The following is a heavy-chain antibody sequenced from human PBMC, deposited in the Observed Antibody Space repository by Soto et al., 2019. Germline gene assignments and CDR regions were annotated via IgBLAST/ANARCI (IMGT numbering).Heavy chain of an antibody. CDR3: ARAGYCGPGCYYYFDY. D-gene: IGHD2-21*02. Sequence: VLLVESGGGVVQPGRSLRLSCAVSGFTFGSYWMNWVRLIPGKGLEWVAYIKPDGSATYYVDSVKGRFTISRDNAKNSLYLQMNSLRVEDTSVYYCARAGYCGPGCYYYFDYWGQGTLVTVSS. CDR2: IKPDGSAT. J-gene: IGHJ4*02. CDR1: GFTFGSYW. V-gene: IGHV3-7*01.